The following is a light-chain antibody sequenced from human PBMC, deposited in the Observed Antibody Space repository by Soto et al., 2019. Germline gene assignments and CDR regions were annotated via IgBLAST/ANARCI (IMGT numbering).Light chain of an antibody. CDR3: SSYVGTNSYV. CDR1: SSDVGGYNY. Sequence: QSALTQPPSASGSPGQSVTISCTGTSSDVGGYNYVSWYQQHPGKAPKLMIYEVSKRPSGVPDRFSGSESGNTAALTVSGLQAEDEADYYCSSYVGTNSYVFGTGTKVTVL. J-gene: IGLJ1*01. V-gene: IGLV2-8*01. CDR2: EVS.